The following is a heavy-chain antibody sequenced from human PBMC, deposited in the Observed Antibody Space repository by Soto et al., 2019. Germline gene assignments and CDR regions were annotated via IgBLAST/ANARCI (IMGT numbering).Heavy chain of an antibody. Sequence: QVHLQQRGAGLLKPSETLSLNCVVSGESFSGYYWSWIRQTPGMGLEGIGEVDHRGSTTYNPSLTNRASISIDSSKNLFSLELTSVTAADTALYFCARYEYGNSLYGVDVWGQGTRVAVSS. CDR1: GESFSGYY. D-gene: IGHD3-10*01. CDR3: ARYEYGNSLYGVDV. J-gene: IGHJ6*01. V-gene: IGHV4-34*02. CDR2: VDHRGST.